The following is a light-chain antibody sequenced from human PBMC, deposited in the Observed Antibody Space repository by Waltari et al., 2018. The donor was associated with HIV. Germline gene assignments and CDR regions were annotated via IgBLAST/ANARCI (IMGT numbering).Light chain of an antibody. CDR3: ASWDDTLNGPL. CDR1: TSNIGSNP. V-gene: IGLV1-44*01. J-gene: IGLJ2*01. CDR2: SDH. Sequence: QSVLTQPPSASGTPGQRVTISCSGSTSNIGSNPVNWYQQLAGTAPKLVIYSDHQRPSGVPDRFSGSKSDTSASLAISRLRSEDEADYYCASWDDTLNGPLFGGGTKLTVL.